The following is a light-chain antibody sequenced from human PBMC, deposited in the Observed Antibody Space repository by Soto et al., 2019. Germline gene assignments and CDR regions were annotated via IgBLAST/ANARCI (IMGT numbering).Light chain of an antibody. CDR2: EVS. Sequence: QSALTQPPSASGSPGQSVTISCTGTSSDVGGYNYVSWYQQHPGKAPKLMIYEVSKRPSGVPDRFSGSKSANTASLTVSGLQAEDEAEYYCSSYGGSNSFVFGTGTKVTVL. CDR3: SSYGGSNSFV. V-gene: IGLV2-8*01. J-gene: IGLJ1*01. CDR1: SSDVGGYNY.